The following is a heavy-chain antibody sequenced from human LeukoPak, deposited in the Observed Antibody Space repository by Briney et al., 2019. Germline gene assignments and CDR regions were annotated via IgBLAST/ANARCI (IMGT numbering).Heavy chain of an antibody. D-gene: IGHD2-21*01. CDR3: ARHRFASPLDS. CDR2: IFYTGDS. J-gene: IGHJ4*02. CDR1: GVSSSSSY. V-gene: IGHV4-59*08. Sequence: SETLSLTCTVSGVSSSSSYWSWIRQPPGKGLEWIGYIFYTGDSNHNPSFKSRVSMSLDTSKDQISLKLYSVTAADTAVYYCARHRFASPLDSWGQGTLVTVSS.